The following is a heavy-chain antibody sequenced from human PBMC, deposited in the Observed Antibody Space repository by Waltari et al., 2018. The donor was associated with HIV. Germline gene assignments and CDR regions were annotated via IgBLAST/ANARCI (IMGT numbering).Heavy chain of an antibody. V-gene: IGHV1-8*01. D-gene: IGHD3-10*01. CDR1: GYTFTSYD. CDR2: MNPNSVNT. J-gene: IGHJ4*02. Sequence: QVQLVQSGAEVKKPGASVKVSCKASGYTFTSYDINWVRQATGQGLEWMGWMNPNSVNTGYAQKVQCRVTMTRNTSISTAYMELSGLRSEDTAVYYCARRYDSGTNIACYWGQGTLVTVSS. CDR3: ARRYDSGTNIACY.